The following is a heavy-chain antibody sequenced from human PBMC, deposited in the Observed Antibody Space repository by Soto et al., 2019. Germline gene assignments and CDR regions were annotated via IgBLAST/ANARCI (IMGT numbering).Heavy chain of an antibody. CDR1: GGSFSGYY. V-gene: IGHV4-34*01. Sequence: QVQLQQWGAGLLKPSETLSLTCAVYGGSFSGYYWSWIRQPPGKGLEWIGEINHSGSTNYNPSLKSRVTISVDTSENQFSLKLSSVTAADTAVYYCARGSSGWRYYYYGMDVWGQGTTVTVSS. D-gene: IGHD6-19*01. CDR3: ARGSSGWRYYYYGMDV. J-gene: IGHJ6*02. CDR2: INHSGST.